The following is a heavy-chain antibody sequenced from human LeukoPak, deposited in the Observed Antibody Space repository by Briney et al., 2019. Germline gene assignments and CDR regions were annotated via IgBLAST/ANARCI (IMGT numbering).Heavy chain of an antibody. Sequence: ASVKVSCKASGYTFTSYGISWVRQAPGQGLKWMGWISGGNGNTKYSQKFQGRVTITRDTSASTAYMELSSLRSEDTAVYYCARGGASSGWYNYYYGMAVWGQGTTVTVSS. CDR2: ISGGNGNT. V-gene: IGHV1-18*01. CDR1: GYTFTSYG. J-gene: IGHJ6*02. CDR3: ARGGASSGWYNYYYGMAV. D-gene: IGHD6-19*01.